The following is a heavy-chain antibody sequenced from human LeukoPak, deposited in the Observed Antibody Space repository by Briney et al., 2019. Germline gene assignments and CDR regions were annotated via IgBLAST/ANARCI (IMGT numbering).Heavy chain of an antibody. CDR2: IYSSGIT. Sequence: PSETLSLTCTVSGGSISSYSWSWIRQPPGKGLEWIGYIYSSGITSFNPSLKSRVTISVDTSKNQFSLKLISVTAADTAVYYCARGSNRSPYYFDYWGQGTLVTVSS. CDR1: GGSISSYS. CDR3: ARGSNRSPYYFDY. V-gene: IGHV4-59*01. J-gene: IGHJ4*02. D-gene: IGHD1-14*01.